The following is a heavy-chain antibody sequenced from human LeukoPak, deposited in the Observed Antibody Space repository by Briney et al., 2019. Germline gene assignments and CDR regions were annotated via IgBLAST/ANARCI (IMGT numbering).Heavy chain of an antibody. CDR3: ARVSGYDSSGYYYYFDY. J-gene: IGHJ4*02. CDR2: INHSGST. V-gene: IGHV4-34*01. Sequence: SETLSLTCAVYGGSFSGYYWSWIRRPPGKGLEWMGEINHSGSTNYNPSLKSRVTISVDTSKNQFSLKLSSVTAADTAVYYCARVSGYDSSGYYYYFDYWGQGTLVTVSS. D-gene: IGHD3-22*01. CDR1: GGSFSGYY.